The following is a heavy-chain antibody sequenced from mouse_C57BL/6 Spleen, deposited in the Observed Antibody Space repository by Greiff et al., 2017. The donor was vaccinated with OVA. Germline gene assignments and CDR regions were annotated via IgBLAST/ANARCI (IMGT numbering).Heavy chain of an antibody. D-gene: IGHD1-1*01. V-gene: IGHV1-82*01. CDR2: IYPGDGDT. CDR3: ARGGELRDY. J-gene: IGHJ2*01. CDR1: GYAFSSSW. Sequence: VQLQQSGPELVKPGASVKISCKASGYAFSSSWMNWVKQRPGKGLEWIGRIYPGDGDTNYNGKFKGKATLTADKSSSTAYMQLSSLTSEDSAVYFCARGGELRDYWGQGTTLTVSS.